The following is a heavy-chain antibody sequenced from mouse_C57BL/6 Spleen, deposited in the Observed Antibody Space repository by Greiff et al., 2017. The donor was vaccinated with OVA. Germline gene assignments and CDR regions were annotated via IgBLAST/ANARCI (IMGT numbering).Heavy chain of an antibody. V-gene: IGHV10-1*01. CDR3: VRQLGHYAMDY. CDR2: IRSKSNNYAT. J-gene: IGHJ4*01. D-gene: IGHD4-1*01. Sequence: EVKLVESGGGLVQPKGSLKLSCAASGFSFNTYAMNWVRQAPGKGLEWVARIRSKSNNYATYYADSVKDRFTISRDDPESMLYLQMNNLKTEDTAMYYCVRQLGHYAMDYWGQGTSVTVSS. CDR1: GFSFNTYA.